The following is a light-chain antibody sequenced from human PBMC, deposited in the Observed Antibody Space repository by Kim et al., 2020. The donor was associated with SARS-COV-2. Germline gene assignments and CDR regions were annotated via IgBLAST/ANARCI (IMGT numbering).Light chain of an antibody. CDR2: GAS. V-gene: IGKV3-15*01. CDR1: QRVSSN. CDR3: QQYNNWPLT. Sequence: PGEIPTLCRRASQRVSSNLAWYQQKPGQTPRLLLYGASTRATGIPDRFSGSGSGTEFTLTISSLQSEDFGVYYCQQYNNWPLTFGGGTKVDIK. J-gene: IGKJ4*01.